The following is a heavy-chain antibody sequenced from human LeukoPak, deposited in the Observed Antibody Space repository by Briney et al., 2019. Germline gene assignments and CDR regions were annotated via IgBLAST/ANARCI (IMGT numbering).Heavy chain of an antibody. CDR3: AKDLEY. CDR2: ISGSGGST. Sequence: GGSLRHSCAASGVTFSGDPMRWARAAPGEGLEWVSAISGSGGSTYYADSVKGRFTISRDNSKNTLYLQMNSLRAEDTAVYYCAKDLEYRGQGTLVTVSS. V-gene: IGHV3-23*01. CDR1: GVTFSGDP. J-gene: IGHJ4*02.